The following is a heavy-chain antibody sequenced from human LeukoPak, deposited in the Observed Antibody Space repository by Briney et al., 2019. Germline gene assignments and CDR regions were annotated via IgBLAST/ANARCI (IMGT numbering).Heavy chain of an antibody. CDR1: GGFISGYY. CDR2: INHSGST. CDR3: ARGESGYSFDY. V-gene: IGHV4-34*01. J-gene: IGHJ4*02. D-gene: IGHD5-18*01. Sequence: SETLSLTCTVSGGFISGYYWSWIRQPPGKGLEWIGEINHSGSTNYNPSLKSRVTISVDTSKNQFSLKLSSVTAADTAVYYCARGESGYSFDYWGQGTLVTVSS.